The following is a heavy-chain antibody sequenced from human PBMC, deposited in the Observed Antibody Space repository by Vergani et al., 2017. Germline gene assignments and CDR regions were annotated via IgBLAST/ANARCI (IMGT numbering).Heavy chain of an antibody. CDR2: IYHSGST. J-gene: IGHJ5*02. CDR3: ARGGLRYYDFWSGYGNWFDP. D-gene: IGHD3-3*01. V-gene: IGHV4-38-2*01. Sequence: QVQLQESGPGLVKPSETLSLTCAVSGYSISSGYYWGWIRQPPGKGLEWIGSIYHSGSTYYNPSLKSRVTISVDPSKNQFSLKLSSVTAADTAVYYCARGGLRYYDFWSGYGNWFDPWGQGTLVTVSS. CDR1: GYSISSGYY.